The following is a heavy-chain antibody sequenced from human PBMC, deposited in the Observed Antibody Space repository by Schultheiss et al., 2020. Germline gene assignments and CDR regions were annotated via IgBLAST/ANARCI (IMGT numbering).Heavy chain of an antibody. CDR3: ASSSYYYDSSGYYFLSSYYYYYYGMDV. D-gene: IGHD3-22*01. Sequence: GESLKISCAASGFTFSSYSMNWVRQAPGKGLEWVSYISSSSSTIYYADSVKGRFTISRDNAKNSLYLQMNSLRDEDTAVYYCASSSYYYDSSGYYFLSSYYYYYYGMDVWGQGTTVTVSS. J-gene: IGHJ6*02. CDR1: GFTFSSYS. CDR2: ISSSSSTI. V-gene: IGHV3-48*02.